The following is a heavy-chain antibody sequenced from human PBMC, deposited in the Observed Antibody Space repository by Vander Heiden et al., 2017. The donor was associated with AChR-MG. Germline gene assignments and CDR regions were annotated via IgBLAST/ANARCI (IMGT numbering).Heavy chain of an antibody. CDR2: KSPSSSTI. Sequence: EVQLVVSGGALVQPGGSLRLSCAASGFPFIRYGINWVRPAPGKGLEWVSHKSPSSSTIYYADSVKGRFTISRDNGKNSLYLQMNSLRDEDTAVYYCARNYYDASGYGRRYEAFDIWGQGTLVTVSS. J-gene: IGHJ3*02. D-gene: IGHD3-22*01. CDR3: ARNYYDASGYGRRYEAFDI. V-gene: IGHV3-48*02. CDR1: GFPFIRYG.